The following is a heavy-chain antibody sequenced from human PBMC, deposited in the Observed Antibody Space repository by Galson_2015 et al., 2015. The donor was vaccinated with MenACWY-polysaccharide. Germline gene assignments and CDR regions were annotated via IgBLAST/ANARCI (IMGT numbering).Heavy chain of an antibody. Sequence: SETLSLTCSISGGSISGSYWSWIRQPAGQGLEWIGRVYAGVSTTYNPSLKSRITIGTDTSKNQFSLQLNSVTPEDTAVYYCARDPGYSSGWDFDLWGRGTLVTVSS. V-gene: IGHV4-4*07. J-gene: IGHJ2*01. CDR1: GGSISGSY. D-gene: IGHD6-19*01. CDR2: VYAGVST. CDR3: ARDPGYSSGWDFDL.